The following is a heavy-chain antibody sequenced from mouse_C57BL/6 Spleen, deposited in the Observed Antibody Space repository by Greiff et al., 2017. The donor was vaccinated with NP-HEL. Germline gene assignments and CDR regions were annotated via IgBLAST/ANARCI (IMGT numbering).Heavy chain of an antibody. Sequence: QVQLQQSGAELVRPGSSVKLSCKASGYTFTSYWMDWVKQRPGQGLEWIGNIYPSDSETHYNQKFKDKATLTVDKSSSTAYMQLSSLTSEDSAVYYCARRVGNYFDYWGQGTTLTVSS. D-gene: IGHD1-1*02. CDR3: ARRVGNYFDY. J-gene: IGHJ2*01. CDR1: GYTFTSYW. CDR2: IYPSDSET. V-gene: IGHV1-61*01.